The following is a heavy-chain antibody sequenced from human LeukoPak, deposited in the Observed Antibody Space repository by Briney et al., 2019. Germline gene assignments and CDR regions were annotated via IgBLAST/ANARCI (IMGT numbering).Heavy chain of an antibody. CDR3: AKDIGDYVEYYFDY. J-gene: IGHJ4*02. V-gene: IGHV3-43*02. CDR2: ISGDGGST. D-gene: IGHD4-17*01. CDR1: GFTFDDYA. Sequence: GGSLRRSCAASGFTFDDYAMHWVRQAPGKGLEWVSLISGDGGSTYYADSVKGRFTISRDNSKNSMYLQMNSLRTEDTALYYCAKDIGDYVEYYFDYWGQGTLVTVSS.